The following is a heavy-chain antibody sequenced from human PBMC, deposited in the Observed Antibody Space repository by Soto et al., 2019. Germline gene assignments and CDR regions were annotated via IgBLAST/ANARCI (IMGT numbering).Heavy chain of an antibody. D-gene: IGHD3-3*01. Sequence: QVQLVQSGAEVKKPGASVKVSCRASGYNFHSYGITWVRQAPGQGLEWLGWISAYNGETHSGQMLQGRVSLTIDISTSTAYMELRSRRSDDTAVYFCARDLEESGDVWTGVCLSWGQGTRVTVSS. CDR1: GYNFHSYG. CDR3: ARDLEESGDVWTGVCLS. J-gene: IGHJ5*02. CDR2: ISAYNGET. V-gene: IGHV1-18*01.